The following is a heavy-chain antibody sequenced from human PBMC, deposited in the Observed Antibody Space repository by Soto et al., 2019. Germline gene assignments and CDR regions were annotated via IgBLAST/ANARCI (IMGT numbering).Heavy chain of an antibody. CDR2: INHSGST. J-gene: IGHJ6*02. CDR1: GGSFSGYY. CDR3: ARVRSRIAAHYYYGMDV. Sequence: SETLSLTCAVYGGSFSGYYWSWIRQPPGKGLEWIGEINHSGSTNYNPSLKSRVTISVDTSKNQFSLKLSSVTAADTAVYYCARVRSRIAAHYYYGMDVWGQGTTVTVSS. D-gene: IGHD6-13*01. V-gene: IGHV4-34*01.